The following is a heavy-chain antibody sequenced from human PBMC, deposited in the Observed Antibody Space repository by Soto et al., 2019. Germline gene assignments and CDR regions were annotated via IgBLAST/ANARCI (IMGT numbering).Heavy chain of an antibody. V-gene: IGHV4-39*01. CDR2: IYYSGST. J-gene: IGHJ6*02. D-gene: IGHD6-6*01. CDR1: GGSISSSIYY. Sequence: PSETLSLTCTVSGGSISSSIYYWGWIRQPPGKGLEWIGSIYYSGSTYYNPSLKSRVTISVDTSKNQFSLKLSSVTAADTAVYYCVQYSSSSLYYYYYYGMDVWGQGTTVTVSS. CDR3: VQYSSSSLYYYYYYGMDV.